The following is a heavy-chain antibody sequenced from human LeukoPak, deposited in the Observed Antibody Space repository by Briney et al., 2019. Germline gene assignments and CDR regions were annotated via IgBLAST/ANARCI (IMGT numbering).Heavy chain of an antibody. CDR3: ARHFAFSYYYMDV. V-gene: IGHV4-59*08. CDR2: IYYSGST. CDR1: GGSISSYY. J-gene: IGHJ6*03. Sequence: RPSETLSLTCTVSGGSISSYYGSWIRQPPGKGLEWIGYIYYSGSTNYNPSLKSRVTISVDTSKNQFSLKLSSVTAADTAVYYCARHFAFSYYYMDVWGKGTTVTVSS.